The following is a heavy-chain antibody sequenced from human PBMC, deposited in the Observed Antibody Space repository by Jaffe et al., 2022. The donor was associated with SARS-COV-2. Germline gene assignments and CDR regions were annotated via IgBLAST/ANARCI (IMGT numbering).Heavy chain of an antibody. CDR3: ARDSITMVRGAKHYYYYGMDV. J-gene: IGHJ6*02. CDR1: GGSISSGSYY. V-gene: IGHV4-61*02. CDR2: IYTSGST. Sequence: QVQLQESGPGLVKPSQTLSLTCTVSGGSISSGSYYWSWIRQPAGKGLEWIGRIYTSGSTNYNPSLKSRVTISVDTSKNQFSLKLSSVTAADTAVYYCARDSITMVRGAKHYYYYGMDVWGQGTTVTVSS. D-gene: IGHD3-10*01.